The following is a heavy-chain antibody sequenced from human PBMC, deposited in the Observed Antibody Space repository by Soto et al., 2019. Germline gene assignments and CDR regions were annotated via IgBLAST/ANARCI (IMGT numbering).Heavy chain of an antibody. CDR2: INPNSGGT. Sequence: GASVKVSCKASGYTFTGYYMHWVRQAPGQGLEWMGWINPNSGGTNYAQKFQGWVTMTRDTSISTAYMELSRLRSDDTAVYYCARGELLKETYYYYYGMDVWGQGTTVTVSS. V-gene: IGHV1-2*04. D-gene: IGHD3-10*01. CDR1: GYTFTGYY. J-gene: IGHJ6*02. CDR3: ARGELLKETYYYYYGMDV.